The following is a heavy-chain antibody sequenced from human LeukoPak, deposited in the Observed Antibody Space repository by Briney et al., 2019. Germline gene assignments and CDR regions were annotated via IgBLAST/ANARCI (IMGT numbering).Heavy chain of an antibody. J-gene: IGHJ5*02. D-gene: IGHD5-24*01. Sequence: GASVKVSCKASGYTFTNYGISWVRQAPGQGLEWMGWISAYNGNTNYAQKLQGRVTLTRDMSTSTDYLELSSLRSEDTAVYYCARDNSVRDEAWWFNPWGQGTLVTVSS. CDR2: ISAYNGNT. V-gene: IGHV1-18*01. CDR1: GYTFTNYG. CDR3: ARDNSVRDEAWWFNP.